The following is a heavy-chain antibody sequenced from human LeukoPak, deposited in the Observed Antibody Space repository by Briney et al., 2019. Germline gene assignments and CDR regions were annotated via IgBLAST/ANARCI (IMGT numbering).Heavy chain of an antibody. D-gene: IGHD2-2*01. Sequence: PGGSLRLSCEASGFTLSSYVMGWVRQAPGKGLEWVSLISGGGGSTNNAGSAKGRFTVSRDNSKNTLYMELNSLRAEDTAVYYCARGDCSSSSCSGFYGMDVWGQGTTVTVSS. J-gene: IGHJ6*02. V-gene: IGHV3-23*01. CDR2: ISGGGGST. CDR1: GFTLSSYV. CDR3: ARGDCSSSSCSGFYGMDV.